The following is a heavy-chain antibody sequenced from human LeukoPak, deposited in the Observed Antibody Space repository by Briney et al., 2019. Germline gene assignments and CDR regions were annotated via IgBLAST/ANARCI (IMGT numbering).Heavy chain of an antibody. CDR3: ARGAYRGGDCPLPNSLY. J-gene: IGHJ4*02. CDR2: INSDGSST. D-gene: IGHD2-21*01. CDR1: GFTFSSYW. Sequence: GGSLRLSCAASGFTFSSYWMHWVRQAPGKGLVWVTRINSDGSSTSYADSVKGRFTISRDNAKNTLYLQMNSLRAEDTAVYYCARGAYRGGDCPLPNSLYWGQGPPVTVSS. V-gene: IGHV3-74*01.